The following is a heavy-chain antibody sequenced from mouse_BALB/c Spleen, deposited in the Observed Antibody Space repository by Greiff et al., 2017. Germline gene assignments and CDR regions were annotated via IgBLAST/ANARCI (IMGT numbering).Heavy chain of an antibody. CDR2: ISDGGSYT. CDR1: GFTFSDYY. Sequence: EVQRVESGGGLVKPGGSLKLSCAASGFTFSDYYMYWVRQTPEKRLEWVATISDGGSYTYYPDSVKGRFTISRDNAKNNLYLQMSSLKSEDTAMYYCARGTVFDYWGQGTTLTVSS. D-gene: IGHD4-1*01. V-gene: IGHV5-4*02. J-gene: IGHJ2*01. CDR3: ARGTVFDY.